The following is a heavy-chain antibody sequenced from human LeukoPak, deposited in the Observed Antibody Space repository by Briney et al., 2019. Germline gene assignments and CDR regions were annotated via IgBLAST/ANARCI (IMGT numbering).Heavy chain of an antibody. CDR3: ARNWFDP. CDR1: GFIVSSDY. CDR2: IYSGGST. V-gene: IGHV3-53*05. Sequence: GGSLRLSCAASGFIVSSDYMSWVRQAPGKGLEWVSVIYSGGSTYYADSVKGRFTISRDKSKNTVYLQMNSLRFEDTAMYYCARNWFDPWGQGTLVTVSS. J-gene: IGHJ5*02.